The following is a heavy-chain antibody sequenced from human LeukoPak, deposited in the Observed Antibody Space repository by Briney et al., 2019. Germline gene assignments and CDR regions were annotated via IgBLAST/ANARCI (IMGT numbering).Heavy chain of an antibody. Sequence: ASVKVSCKASGGTFSSYAISWVRQAPGQGLEWMGKIIPILGIANYAQKFQGRVTITADKSTSTAYMELSSLRSEDTAVYYCASGGNRRFDYWGQGTLVTVSS. CDR3: ASGGNRRFDY. CDR1: GGTFSSYA. V-gene: IGHV1-69*04. CDR2: IIPILGIA. D-gene: IGHD2/OR15-2a*01. J-gene: IGHJ4*02.